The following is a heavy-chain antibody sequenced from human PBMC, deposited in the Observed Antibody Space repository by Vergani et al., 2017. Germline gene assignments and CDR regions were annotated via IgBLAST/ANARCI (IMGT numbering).Heavy chain of an antibody. V-gene: IGHV3-23*04. CDR1: GFIFSDHY. J-gene: IGHJ4*02. D-gene: IGHD3-10*01. CDR2: ISGSGGST. Sequence: EVQVVESGGGLVQPGGSLRLSCAASGFIFSDHYMDWVRQAPGKGLEWVSAISGSGGSTYYADSVKGRFTISRDNSKNTLYLQMNSLRAEDTAVYYCAKQYFVSGNYLFDYWGQGTLVTVSS. CDR3: AKQYFVSGNYLFDY.